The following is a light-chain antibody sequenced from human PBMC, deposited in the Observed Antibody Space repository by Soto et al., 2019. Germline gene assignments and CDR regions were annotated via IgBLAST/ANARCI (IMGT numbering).Light chain of an antibody. CDR1: QSVSSN. Sequence: EIVMPQSPATLSVSPGERSTFSRRASQSVSSNLAWYQQKPGQAPRLLIYGASSRATGIPDRFSGSGSGTDFTLTISRLEPEDFAVYYCQQYGSSPITVGQGTRLEIK. V-gene: IGKV3-20*01. CDR2: GAS. J-gene: IGKJ5*01. CDR3: QQYGSSPIT.